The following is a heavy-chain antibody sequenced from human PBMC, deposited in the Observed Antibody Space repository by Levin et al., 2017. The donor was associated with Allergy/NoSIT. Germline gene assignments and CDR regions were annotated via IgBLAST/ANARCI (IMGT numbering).Heavy chain of an antibody. Sequence: GESLKISCEASGFTFSDSWINWVRQAPGKGLEWVANIKQDGSDKKYVDSVKGRFTISRDNAKNSVFLQMSSLRVEDTAVYYCARAPRLYGDSTFDDQMLDPWGQGTLVTVSS. CDR2: IKQDGSDK. V-gene: IGHV3-7*01. J-gene: IGHJ5*02. D-gene: IGHD2-21*01. CDR3: ARAPRLYGDSTFDDQMLDP. CDR1: GFTFSDSW.